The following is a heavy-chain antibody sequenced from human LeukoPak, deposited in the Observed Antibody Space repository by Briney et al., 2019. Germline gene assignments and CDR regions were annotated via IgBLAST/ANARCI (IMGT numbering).Heavy chain of an antibody. CDR2: LYMNDNT. CDR1: GTIVSTNY. Sequence: GGSLRLSCVSSGTIVSTNYMHWVRQALGKGLESVSILYMNDNTYYADSVKGRFAISRDSSKKTLYLQMSSLRAEDTAVYYCVREDLGIEYWGQGTLVTVS. CDR3: VREDLGIEY. J-gene: IGHJ4*02. V-gene: IGHV3-53*01. D-gene: IGHD3/OR15-3a*01.